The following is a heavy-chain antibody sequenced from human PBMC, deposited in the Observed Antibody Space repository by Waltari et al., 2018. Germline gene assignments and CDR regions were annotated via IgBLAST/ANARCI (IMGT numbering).Heavy chain of an antibody. Sequence: QVQLVQSGAEVKKPGASVKVSCQASGYTFTSYAMHWVRQAPGQRLEWMGWINAGNGNTKYSQKFQGRVTITRDTSASTAYMELSSLRSEDTAVYYCAAPYYYGSGSLARYYYYYGMDVWGQGTTVTVSS. CDR3: AAPYYYGSGSLARYYYYYGMDV. CDR1: GYTFTSYA. D-gene: IGHD3-10*01. CDR2: INAGNGNT. J-gene: IGHJ6*02. V-gene: IGHV1-3*01.